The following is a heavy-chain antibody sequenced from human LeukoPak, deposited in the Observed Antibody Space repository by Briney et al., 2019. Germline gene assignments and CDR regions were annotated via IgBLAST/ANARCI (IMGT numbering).Heavy chain of an antibody. Sequence: GGSLRLSCAASGFTFSSSWMHWVRQAPGKGLVWVSRINPDESITSHADSVKGRFTISRDNSKNTLYLQMNSLRAEDTAVYYCAKEGDYGDLDHWGQGTLVTVSS. CDR3: AKEGDYGDLDH. CDR2: INPDESIT. D-gene: IGHD4-17*01. V-gene: IGHV3-74*01. J-gene: IGHJ1*01. CDR1: GFTFSSSW.